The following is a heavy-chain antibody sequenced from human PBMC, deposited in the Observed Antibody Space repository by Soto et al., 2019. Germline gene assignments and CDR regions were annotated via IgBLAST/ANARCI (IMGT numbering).Heavy chain of an antibody. Sequence: GGSLRLSCAASGFTFSSYGMHWVRQAPGKGLEWVAVISYDGSNKYYADSVKGRFTISRDNSKNTLYLQMNSLRAEDTAVYYCAKERYYYDSSGYLGYWGQGTLVTVSS. J-gene: IGHJ4*02. CDR2: ISYDGSNK. V-gene: IGHV3-30*18. D-gene: IGHD3-22*01. CDR3: AKERYYYDSSGYLGY. CDR1: GFTFSSYG.